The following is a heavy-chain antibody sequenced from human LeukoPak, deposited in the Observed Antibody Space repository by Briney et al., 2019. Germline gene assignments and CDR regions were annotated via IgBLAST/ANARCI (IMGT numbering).Heavy chain of an antibody. CDR1: GYMFSNYG. CDR2: IRVYNGNT. D-gene: IGHD2-8*02. V-gene: IGHV1-18*01. J-gene: IGHJ4*02. Sequence: GASVKVSCKASGYMFSNYGISWVRQAPRQGLEWMGWIRVYNGNTNYAQKFQGRLTMTTDTSTSTAYMELRSLTSDDTAIYYCARASAHWSDYWGQGTLVTVSS. CDR3: ARASAHWSDY.